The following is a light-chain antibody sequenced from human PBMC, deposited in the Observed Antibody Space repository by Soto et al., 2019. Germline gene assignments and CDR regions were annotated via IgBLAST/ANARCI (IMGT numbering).Light chain of an antibody. CDR2: GAS. V-gene: IGKV3-20*01. J-gene: IGKJ1*01. CDR1: QGVTSRY. Sequence: EIVLTQSPGTLSLSPGERATLSCRASQGVTSRYLAWYQQKPGQAPRLLFFGASIRDTGIPDRFSGSGSGTDFTLTINRLEPEDFAVYYCQQYGSSPGTFGQGTKVDI. CDR3: QQYGSSPGT.